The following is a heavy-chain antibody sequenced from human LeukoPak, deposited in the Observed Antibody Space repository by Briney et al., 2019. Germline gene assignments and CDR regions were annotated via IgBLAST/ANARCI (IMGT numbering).Heavy chain of an antibody. D-gene: IGHD1-26*01. J-gene: IGHJ4*02. CDR2: ISGNGYNT. CDR1: GFTFSSYG. CDR3: AKHSGSYFIYYIDS. V-gene: IGHV3-23*01. Sequence: GGSLRLSCAASGFTFSSYGMSWVRQAPGKGLEWVSTISGNGYNTYYADSVKGRFTISRDNSANTLYLQMNSLRAEDTALYYCAKHSGSYFIYYIDSWGQGTLVTVSS.